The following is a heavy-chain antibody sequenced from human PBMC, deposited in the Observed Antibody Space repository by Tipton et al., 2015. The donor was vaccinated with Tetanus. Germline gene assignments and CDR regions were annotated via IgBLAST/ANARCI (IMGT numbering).Heavy chain of an antibody. CDR3: GNFGSGLDAFDV. CDR2: ISGSGGST. D-gene: IGHD6-19*01. Sequence: SLRLSCAASGFTFGSYAMSWVRQAPGKGLEWVSAISGSGGSTYYADSVKGRFTVSRDNSQNTLDLQMNSLRVEDTAVYFCGNFGSGLDAFDVWGQGTKVTVSA. CDR1: GFTFGSYA. V-gene: IGHV3-23*01. J-gene: IGHJ3*01.